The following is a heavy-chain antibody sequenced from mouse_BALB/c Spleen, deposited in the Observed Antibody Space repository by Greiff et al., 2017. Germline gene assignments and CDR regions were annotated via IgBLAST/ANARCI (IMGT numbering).Heavy chain of an antibody. CDR1: GFTFTDYY. CDR2: IRNKANGYTT. V-gene: IGHV7-3*02. Sequence: EVMLVESGGGLVQPGGSLRLSCATSGFTFTDYYMSWVRQPPGKALEWLGFIRNKANGYTTEYSASVKGRFTISRDNSQSILYLQMNTLRAEDSATYYCARDNGYYAPYCDYWGQGTTLTVSS. CDR3: ARDNGYYAPYCDY. D-gene: IGHD2-3*01. J-gene: IGHJ2*01.